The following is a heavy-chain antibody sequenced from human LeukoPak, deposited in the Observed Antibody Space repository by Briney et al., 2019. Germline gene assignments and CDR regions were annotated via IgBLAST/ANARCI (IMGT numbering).Heavy chain of an antibody. CDR3: ARDAYMSSVTDLDY. CDR1: GFTFSSYS. J-gene: IGHJ4*02. CDR2: ISQSSDRI. D-gene: IGHD4-11*01. V-gene: IGHV3-48*04. Sequence: GGSLRLSCAASGFTFSSYSMNWVRQAPGKGLEWVSYISQSSDRIYHADSVKGRFTISRDNAKNSLYLQMGSLRVEDTAVYYCARDAYMSSVTDLDYWGQGTLVTVSS.